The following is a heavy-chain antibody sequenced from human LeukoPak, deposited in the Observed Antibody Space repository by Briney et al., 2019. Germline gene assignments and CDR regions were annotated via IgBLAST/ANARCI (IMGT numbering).Heavy chain of an antibody. J-gene: IGHJ4*02. CDR2: IYTTGTT. D-gene: IGHD1-26*01. CDR1: GGSIRSYY. Sequence: PSETLSLTCTVSGGSIRSYYWGWVRQPAGKGLEWIGRIYTTGTTDYNPSLKTRLTISIDTSKNQFSLRLTSVIAADTAVYYCARQGYTASYYFLDYWSQETLVTVSS. V-gene: IGHV4-4*07. CDR3: ARQGYTASYYFLDY.